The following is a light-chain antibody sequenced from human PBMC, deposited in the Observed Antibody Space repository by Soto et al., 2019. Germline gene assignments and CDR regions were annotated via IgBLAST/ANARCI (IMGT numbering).Light chain of an antibody. Sequence: EIVMTQSPGTLSVSPGESVTLSCRASQSVSNHLGWFQHRPGQVPRLLIYGASRRVPGIPARFSGSGSGTEFTLTINGLHSEDFAVHYCQQASNWPRTFGQGTKVEIK. V-gene: IGKV3-15*01. CDR3: QQASNWPRT. J-gene: IGKJ1*01. CDR1: QSVSNH. CDR2: GAS.